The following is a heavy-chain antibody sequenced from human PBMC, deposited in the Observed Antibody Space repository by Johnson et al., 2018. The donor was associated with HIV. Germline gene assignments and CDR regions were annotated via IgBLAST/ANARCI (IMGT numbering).Heavy chain of an antibody. V-gene: IGHV3-30*04. Sequence: HVQLVESGGGVVQPGRSLRLSCAASGFTFSSYAMHWVRQAPGKGLEWVAVISYDGSDKYYADSVKGRFTISRDNFKNRLYLQMNSLRAEDTAVYYCARDPAYSSTWEGAFDVWGQGTMVTVSS. J-gene: IGHJ3*01. CDR3: ARDPAYSSTWEGAFDV. CDR1: GFTFSSYA. D-gene: IGHD6-19*01. CDR2: ISYDGSDK.